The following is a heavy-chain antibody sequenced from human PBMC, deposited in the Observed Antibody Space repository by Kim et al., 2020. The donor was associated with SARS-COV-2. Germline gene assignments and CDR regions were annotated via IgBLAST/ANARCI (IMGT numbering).Heavy chain of an antibody. CDR2: ISGSSSYI. V-gene: IGHV3-21*01. CDR1: GFTFSRYS. CDR3: ARDLWLGYYYYGMDV. Sequence: GGSLRLSCAASGFTFSRYSMNWVRQAPGKGLEWVSSISGSSSYIYYADSVKGRFTISRDNAKNSLYLQMNSLRAEDTAVYYCARDLWLGYYYYGMDVWGQGTTVTVSS. D-gene: IGHD5-12*01. J-gene: IGHJ6*02.